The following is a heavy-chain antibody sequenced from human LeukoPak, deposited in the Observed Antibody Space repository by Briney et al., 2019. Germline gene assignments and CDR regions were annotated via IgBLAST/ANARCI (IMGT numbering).Heavy chain of an antibody. Sequence: PGGSLRLSCEASGISFGTFGMAWVRQAPGKGLHWVSGITGSTTWTYYAASVKGRFTVSRDNSQNTLYLQMNSLRADDTAVYYCARELVSSGTGYFDLWGRGTLVTVSS. CDR1: GISFGTFG. CDR3: ARELVSSGTGYFDL. J-gene: IGHJ2*01. D-gene: IGHD3-10*02. V-gene: IGHV3-23*01. CDR2: ITGSTTWT.